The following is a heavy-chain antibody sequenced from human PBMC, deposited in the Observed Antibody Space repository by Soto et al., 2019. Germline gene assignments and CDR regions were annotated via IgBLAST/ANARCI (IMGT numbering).Heavy chain of an antibody. CDR1: GFTFSSYG. V-gene: IGHV3-33*01. Sequence: GGSLRLSCAASGFTFSSYGMHWVRQAPGKGLEWVAVIWYDGSNKYYADSVKGRFTISRDNSKNTLYLQMNRLRAEDTAVYYCARDQNRGRGWAYYMDVWGKGTTVTVSS. J-gene: IGHJ6*03. CDR3: ARDQNRGRGWAYYMDV. D-gene: IGHD6-19*01. CDR2: IWYDGSNK.